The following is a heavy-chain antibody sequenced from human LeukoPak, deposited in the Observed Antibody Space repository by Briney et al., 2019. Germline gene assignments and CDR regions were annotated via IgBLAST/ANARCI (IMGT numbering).Heavy chain of an antibody. CDR3: ARARGDCPFGY. V-gene: IGHV1-46*01. J-gene: IGHJ4*02. D-gene: IGHD2-21*02. CDR2: INPSGGST. Sequence: ASVKVSCKASGYTFTSYYMHWVRQAPGRGLEWMGIINPSGGSTSYAQKFQGRVTMTRDTSTSTVYMELSSLRSEDTAVYYCARARGDCPFGYWGQGTLVTVSS. CDR1: GYTFTSYY.